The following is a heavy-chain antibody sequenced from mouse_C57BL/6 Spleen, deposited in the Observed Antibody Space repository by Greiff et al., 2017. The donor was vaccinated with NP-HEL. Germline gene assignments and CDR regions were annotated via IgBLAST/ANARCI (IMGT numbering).Heavy chain of an antibody. V-gene: IGHV1-39*01. Sequence: EVQLKQSGPELVKPGASVKISCKASGYSFTDYNMNWVKQSNGKSLEWIGVINPNYGTTSYNQKFKGKATLTVDQSSSTAYMQLNSLTSETSAVYYCARPTSDGYLAWFAYWGQGTLVTVSA. CDR2: INPNYGTT. J-gene: IGHJ3*01. CDR1: GYSFTDYN. CDR3: ARPTSDGYLAWFAY. D-gene: IGHD2-3*01.